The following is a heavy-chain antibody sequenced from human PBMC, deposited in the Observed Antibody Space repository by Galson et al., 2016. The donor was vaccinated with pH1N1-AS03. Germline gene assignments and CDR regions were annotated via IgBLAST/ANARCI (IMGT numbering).Heavy chain of an antibody. CDR1: GFTFTSSW. V-gene: IGHV3-74*01. D-gene: IGHD1-26*01. CDR3: VREQGGSDDY. Sequence: SLRLSCAASGFTFTSSWMHWVRQAPGKGLVWVSHINEDGSTTRYADSVKGRFTISRDNAKNTLYLQMNSLRAEDTAEYFCVREQGGSDDYWGQGTLVTVSS. CDR2: INEDGSTT. J-gene: IGHJ4*02.